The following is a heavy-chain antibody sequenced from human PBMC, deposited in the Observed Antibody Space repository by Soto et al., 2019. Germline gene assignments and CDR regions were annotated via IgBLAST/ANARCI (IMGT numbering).Heavy chain of an antibody. CDR1: GFTFSDYY. V-gene: IGHV3-11*01. Sequence: QVQLVESGGGLVKPGGSLRLSCAASGFTFSDYYMSWIRQAPGKGLEWVSYISSSGSTIYYADSVKGRITISRDNAKNSLYLQMNSLRAEDTAVYYCARQRVASYYYYYYGMDVWGQGTTVTVSS. CDR2: ISSSGSTI. CDR3: ARQRVASYYYYYYGMDV. J-gene: IGHJ6*02. D-gene: IGHD1-26*01.